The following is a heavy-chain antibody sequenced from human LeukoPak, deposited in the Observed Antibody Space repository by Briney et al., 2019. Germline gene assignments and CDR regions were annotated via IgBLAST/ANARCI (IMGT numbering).Heavy chain of an antibody. CDR3: ARGRLRGYYGSGRPFDY. V-gene: IGHV4-34*01. J-gene: IGHJ4*02. CDR1: GGSFGGYY. CDR2: INHSGST. Sequence: PSETLSLTCAVYGGSFGGYYWSWIRQPPGKGLEWIGEINHSGSTNYNPSLKSRVTISVDTSKNQFSLKLSSVTAADTAVYYCARGRLRGYYGSGRPFDYWGQGTLVTVSS. D-gene: IGHD3-10*01.